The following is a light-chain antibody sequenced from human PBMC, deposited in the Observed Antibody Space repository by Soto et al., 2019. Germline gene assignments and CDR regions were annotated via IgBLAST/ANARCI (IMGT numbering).Light chain of an antibody. V-gene: IGKV1-5*01. CDR1: QGVHNF. Sequence: DIQMTQSPSAMSASVGDRVTITCRASQGVHNFLIWYQQKPGKAPKLLIYDASSLESGVPSRFSGSGSGTEFTLTISSLQPDDFATYYCQQYNSYSWTFGQGTKGDIK. J-gene: IGKJ1*01. CDR3: QQYNSYSWT. CDR2: DAS.